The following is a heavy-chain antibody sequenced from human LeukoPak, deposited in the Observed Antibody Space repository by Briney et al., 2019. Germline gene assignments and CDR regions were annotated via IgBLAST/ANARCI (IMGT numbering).Heavy chain of an antibody. Sequence: GGSLRLSCAASGFPFDDYGMKSFADYEMNWVRQAPGKGLEGISYITSSGLTLYYADSVKGRFTIYRDNAKNSVYLQMNSLGAEDTAVYYCARAYWGYFDYWGQGTLVTVSA. CDR2: ITSSGLTL. J-gene: IGHJ4*02. CDR1: GFP. CDR3: ARAYWGYFDY. V-gene: IGHV3-48*03. D-gene: IGHD3-16*01.